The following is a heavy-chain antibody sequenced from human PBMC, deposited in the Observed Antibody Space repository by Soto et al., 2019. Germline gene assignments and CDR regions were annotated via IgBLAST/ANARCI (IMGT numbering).Heavy chain of an antibody. J-gene: IGHJ4*02. V-gene: IGHV3-23*01. CDR1: GFTFSNYA. CDR2: ISGSGGST. CDR3: ASRNYYESSGYYYWYYFDF. Sequence: EVQLLESGGGFVQPGGSLRLSCAASGFTFSNYAMSWVHQAPGKGLEWVSAISGSGGSTYYADSVKGRFTISRDNSKNTLYLQMNSLGAEDTAVYYCASRNYYESSGYYYWYYFDFWGQGTLVTVSS. D-gene: IGHD3-22*01.